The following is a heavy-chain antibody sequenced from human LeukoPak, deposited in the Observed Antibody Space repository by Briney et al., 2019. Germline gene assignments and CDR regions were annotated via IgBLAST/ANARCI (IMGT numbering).Heavy chain of an antibody. CDR1: GYTITGYY. Sequence: ASVKVSCKASGYTITGYYVHWVRQAPGQGLEWMGWINPKSGGTDCAQKFQGRVTITRDTSISTAYMELTRLTADDTAVYYCASTACSGNCYFDYWGQGTLVTVSS. J-gene: IGHJ4*02. CDR3: ASTACSGNCYFDY. D-gene: IGHD2-15*01. CDR2: INPKSGGT. V-gene: IGHV1-2*02.